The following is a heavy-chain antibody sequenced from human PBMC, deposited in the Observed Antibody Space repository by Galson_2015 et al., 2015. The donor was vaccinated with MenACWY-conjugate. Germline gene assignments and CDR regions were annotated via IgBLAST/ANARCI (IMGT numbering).Heavy chain of an antibody. CDR1: GFTFSSSA. CDR2: FSSIGHST. Sequence: SLRLSCAASGFTFSSSAMTWVRQAPGKGLEWVSVFSSIGHSTNYADSVKGRFTISRDNSKNTLYLQMNNLRAEDTALYYCAKVSPGGWYWDYWGQGTLVTVSS. D-gene: IGHD6-19*01. CDR3: AKVSPGGWYWDY. V-gene: IGHV3-23*01. J-gene: IGHJ4*02.